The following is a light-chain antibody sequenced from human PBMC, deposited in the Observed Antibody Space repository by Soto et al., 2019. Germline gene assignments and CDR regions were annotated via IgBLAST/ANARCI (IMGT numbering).Light chain of an antibody. CDR1: QTISTF. J-gene: IGKJ1*01. V-gene: IGKV1-39*01. Sequence: DIQMTQSPSSLSASVGDRVIITCRASQTISTFLNWYQQKPGEAPRVLIYDASTLQTGVPSRFSGSGYGTDFTLTTSSLQPEDFASYYCQQSYNTLTWTFGQGTKVDIK. CDR2: DAS. CDR3: QQSYNTLTWT.